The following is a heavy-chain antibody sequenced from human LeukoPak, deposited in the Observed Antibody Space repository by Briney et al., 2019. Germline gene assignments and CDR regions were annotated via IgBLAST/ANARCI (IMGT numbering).Heavy chain of an antibody. J-gene: IGHJ3*02. V-gene: IGHV3-33*01. CDR2: IWYDGSNK. CDR3: ARDALDIVVVPAAIWAPHHDAFDI. D-gene: IGHD2-2*02. CDR1: GFTFSSYG. Sequence: GGSLRLSCAASGFTFSSYGMHWVRQAPGEGLEWVAVIWYDGSNKYYADSVKGRFTISRDNSKNTLYLQMNSLRAEDTAVCYCARDALDIVVVPAAIWAPHHDAFDIWGQGTMVTVSS.